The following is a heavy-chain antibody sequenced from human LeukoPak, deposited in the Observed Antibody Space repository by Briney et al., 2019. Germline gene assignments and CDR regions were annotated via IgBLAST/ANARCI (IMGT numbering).Heavy chain of an antibody. Sequence: ASVKVSCKASVYTFTSYGISWLRQAPGQGLEWMGWISAYNGNTNYAQKLQGRVTMTTDTSTSTAYMELRSLGSDDTAVYYCARVLVGATQVFDYWGQGTLVTVSS. V-gene: IGHV1-18*01. CDR3: ARVLVGATQVFDY. D-gene: IGHD1-26*01. CDR1: VYTFTSYG. CDR2: ISAYNGNT. J-gene: IGHJ4*02.